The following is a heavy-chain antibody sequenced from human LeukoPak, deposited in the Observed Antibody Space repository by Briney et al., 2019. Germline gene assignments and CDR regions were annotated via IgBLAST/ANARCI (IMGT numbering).Heavy chain of an antibody. D-gene: IGHD5-18*01. V-gene: IGHV4-38-2*02. CDR3: ARSGYSYGYHFDY. CDR2: IYHSGST. CDR1: GYSISSGYY. J-gene: IGHJ4*02. Sequence: SETLSLTCTVSGYSISSGYYWGWIRQPPGQGLEWIGSIYHSGSTYYNPSLKSRVTISVDTSKNQFSLKLSSVTAADTAVYYCARSGYSYGYHFDYWGQGTLVTVSS.